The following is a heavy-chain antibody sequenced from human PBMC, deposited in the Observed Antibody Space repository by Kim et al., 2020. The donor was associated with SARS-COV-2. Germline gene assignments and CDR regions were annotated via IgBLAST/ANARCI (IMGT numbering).Heavy chain of an antibody. V-gene: IGHV4-34*01. J-gene: IGHJ4*02. CDR2: T. CDR3: ARGGLNYFDY. Sequence: TNNNPSLKSRVTISVDTAKNQFSLKLSSVTAADTAVYYCARGGLNYFDYWGQGTLVTVSS.